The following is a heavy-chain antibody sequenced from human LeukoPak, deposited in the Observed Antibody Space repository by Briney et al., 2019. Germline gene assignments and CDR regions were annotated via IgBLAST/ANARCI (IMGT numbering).Heavy chain of an antibody. CDR1: GGSISSYY. V-gene: IGHV4-4*07. J-gene: IGHJ4*02. D-gene: IGHD3-16*01. CDR2: IYTSGGT. CDR3: ARVGWGNLFDY. Sequence: SETLSLTCTVSGGSISSYYWSWIRQPAGKGLEWIGRIYTSGGTNYNPSLKSRVTMSIHTSKNQFSLKLSSVTAADTAVYYCARVGWGNLFDYWGQGTLVTVSS.